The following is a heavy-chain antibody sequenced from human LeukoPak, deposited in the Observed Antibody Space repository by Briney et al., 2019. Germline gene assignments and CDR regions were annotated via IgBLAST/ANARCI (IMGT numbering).Heavy chain of an antibody. Sequence: PGGSLRLSCAASGFTFSNYNMNWVRQAPGKGLEWVSCISTRSTYIYYADSVKGRFTISRDYARNTLYLQMNSLGVEDTAMYYCARYEQRPGVTASDPWSQGTLVTVSS. J-gene: IGHJ5*02. CDR2: ISTRSTYI. CDR1: GFTFSNYN. D-gene: IGHD2-21*02. CDR3: ARYEQRPGVTASDP. V-gene: IGHV3-21*01.